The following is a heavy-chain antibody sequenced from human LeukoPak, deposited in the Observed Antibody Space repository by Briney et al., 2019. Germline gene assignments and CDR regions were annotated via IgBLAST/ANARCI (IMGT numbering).Heavy chain of an antibody. V-gene: IGHV3-74*01. CDR1: GNYW. J-gene: IGHJ4*02. CDR2: INSDGSWT. D-gene: IGHD2/OR15-2a*01. Sequence: GGSLRLSCAASGNYWMHWVRQAPGKGLVWVSHINSDGSWTSYADSVKGRFTISKDNAKNTVYLQMNNLRAEDTAVYYCVSLYEAYWGRGTLVTVSS. CDR3: VSLYEAY.